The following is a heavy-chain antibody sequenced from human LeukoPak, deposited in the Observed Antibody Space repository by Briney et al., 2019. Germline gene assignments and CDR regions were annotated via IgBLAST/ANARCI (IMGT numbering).Heavy chain of an antibody. J-gene: IGHJ5*02. V-gene: IGHV4-39*01. Sequence: PSETLSLTCTVSGGSNSSGSYYWSWIRLPPGKGLEWIGSIYYSGSTYCNPSLQSRVTISVDTSKTQLSLRLTSVTAADTAVYHCARGRGYSYGHNLFAPWGQGTLVTVSS. CDR3: ARGRGYSYGHNLFAP. CDR2: IYYSGST. D-gene: IGHD5-18*01. CDR1: GGSNSSGSYY.